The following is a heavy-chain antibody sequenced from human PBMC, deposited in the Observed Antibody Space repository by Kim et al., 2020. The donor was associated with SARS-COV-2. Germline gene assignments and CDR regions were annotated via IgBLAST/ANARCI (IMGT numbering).Heavy chain of an antibody. J-gene: IGHJ4*02. CDR2: IYPGDSVT. CDR3: ARRGEYYDILTGYSTTFFDY. Sequence: GESLKISCKGSGYTFTSYWIGWVRQMPGKGLEWMGIIYPGDSVTRYSPSFQGQVTISADKSISTAYLQWSSLKASDTAMYYCARRGEYYDILTGYSTTFFDYWGQGTLVTVSS. D-gene: IGHD3-9*01. CDR1: GYTFTSYW. V-gene: IGHV5-51*01.